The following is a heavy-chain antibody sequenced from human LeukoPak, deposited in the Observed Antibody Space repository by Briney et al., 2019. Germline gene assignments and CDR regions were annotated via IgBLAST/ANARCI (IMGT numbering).Heavy chain of an antibody. CDR2: LRGNGET. CDR3: AKVGVRINSGDY. V-gene: IGHV3-23*01. CDR1: GFSFSNYA. J-gene: IGHJ4*02. D-gene: IGHD3-10*01. Sequence: GALRLSCAASGFSFSNYAMSWVRQAPARGPEWVSSLRGNGETFYADSVKGRCTLSRDDSRNTVYLQLNDLRAEDTAIYYCAKVGVRINSGDYWGQGTLVTVSS.